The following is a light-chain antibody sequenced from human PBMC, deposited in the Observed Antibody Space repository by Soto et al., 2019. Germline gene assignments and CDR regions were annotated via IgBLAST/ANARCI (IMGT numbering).Light chain of an antibody. V-gene: IGLV2-14*01. CDR2: EVT. J-gene: IGLJ1*01. CDR3: SSYARTSTYV. Sequence: QSVLTRPASVSGSPGQSITMSCTGTSNDIGAYNYVSWYQQHPGKAPKLMIYEVTERPSGVSNRFSGSKSDITASLTISGLQAEDEADYYCSSYARTSTYVFGTGTKVTVL. CDR1: SNDIGAYNY.